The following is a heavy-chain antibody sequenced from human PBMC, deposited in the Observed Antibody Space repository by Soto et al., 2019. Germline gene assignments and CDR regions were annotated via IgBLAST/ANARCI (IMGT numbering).Heavy chain of an antibody. Sequence: GASVKVSCKASEYTFTSYTMHWVRQAPGQRLEWMGWINGGNGNTKYSQKFQGRVTITRDTSASTAYMELSSLRSDDTAVYYCARELQRLYYFDYWGQGTLVTVSS. V-gene: IGHV1-3*01. J-gene: IGHJ4*02. CDR2: INGGNGNT. D-gene: IGHD4-4*01. CDR3: ARELQRLYYFDY. CDR1: EYTFTSYT.